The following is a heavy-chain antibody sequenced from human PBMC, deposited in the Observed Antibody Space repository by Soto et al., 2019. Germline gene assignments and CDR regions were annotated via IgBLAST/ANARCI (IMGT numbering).Heavy chain of an antibody. Sequence: VASVKVSCKASGYTFTGYYMHWVRQAPGQGLEWMGWINPNSGGTNYAQKFQGRVTMTRDTSISTAYMELSRLRSDDTAVYYCARECSGGSCWFDYWGQGTLVTVSS. V-gene: IGHV1-2*02. CDR2: INPNSGGT. CDR1: GYTFTGYY. D-gene: IGHD2-15*01. J-gene: IGHJ4*02. CDR3: ARECSGGSCWFDY.